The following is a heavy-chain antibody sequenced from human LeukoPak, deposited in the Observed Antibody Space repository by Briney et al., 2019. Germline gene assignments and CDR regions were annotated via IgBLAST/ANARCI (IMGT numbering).Heavy chain of an antibody. J-gene: IGHJ6*02. CDR1: GYTFTSYA. CDR2: INAGNGNT. D-gene: IGHD3-10*01. V-gene: IGHV1-3*01. Sequence: ASVKVSCKASGYTFTSYAMHWVRQAPGQRLEWMGWINAGNGNTKYSQKFQGRVTITRDTSASTAYMELSSLRSEDTAVYYRARPVIDLDYYGSSGMDVWGQGTTVTVSS. CDR3: ARPVIDLDYYGSSGMDV.